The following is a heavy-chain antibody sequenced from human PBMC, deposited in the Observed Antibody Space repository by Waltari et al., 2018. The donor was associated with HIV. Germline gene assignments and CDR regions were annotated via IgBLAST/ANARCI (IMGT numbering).Heavy chain of an antibody. J-gene: IGHJ4*02. CDR3: TTNWYYYDSSGYEARVDY. V-gene: IGHV3-15*01. Sequence: EVQLVESGGGLVKSGGSLRLSCAASGFTFSNVWMSWVRQAPGKGLEWVGRIKTKTDGGTTDYAAPVKGRFTISRDDSKNTLYLQMNSLKTEDTAVYYCTTNWYYYDSSGYEARVDYWGQGTLVTVSS. D-gene: IGHD3-22*01. CDR1: GFTFSNVW. CDR2: IKTKTDGGTT.